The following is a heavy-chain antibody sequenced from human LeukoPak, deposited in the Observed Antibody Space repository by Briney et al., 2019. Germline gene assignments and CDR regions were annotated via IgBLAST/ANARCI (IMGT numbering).Heavy chain of an antibody. CDR2: INSDESST. D-gene: IGHD3-22*01. CDR1: GFTFSSYW. V-gene: IGHV3-74*01. CDR3: AKGLLFTIIVVVNADAFDI. Sequence: PGGSLRLSCAASGFTFSSYWMHWVRQAPGKGLVWVSRINSDESSTSYADSVKGRFTISRDNSKNTLYLQMNSLRAEDTAVYYCAKGLLFTIIVVVNADAFDIWGQGTMVTVSS. J-gene: IGHJ3*02.